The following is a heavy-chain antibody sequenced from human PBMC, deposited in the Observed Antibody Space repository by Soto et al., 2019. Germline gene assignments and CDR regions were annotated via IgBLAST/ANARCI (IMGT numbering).Heavy chain of an antibody. J-gene: IGHJ4*02. D-gene: IGHD3-22*01. CDR3: ARGRYYYDSSGHWYYFDY. Sequence: SETLSLTCAVYGGSFIGYYWSWIRQPPGKGLEWIGEINHSGSTNYNPSLKSRVTISVDTSKNQFSLKLSSVTAADTAVYYCARGRYYYDSSGHWYYFDYWGQGTLVTVSS. CDR1: GGSFIGYY. CDR2: INHSGST. V-gene: IGHV4-34*01.